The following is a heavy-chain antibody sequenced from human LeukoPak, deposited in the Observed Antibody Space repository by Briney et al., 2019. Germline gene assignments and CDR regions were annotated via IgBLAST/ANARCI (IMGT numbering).Heavy chain of an antibody. V-gene: IGHV1-18*01. D-gene: IGHD2-2*01. CDR2: ISAYNGNT. Sequence: ASVKVSCKASGYTFTSYGISWVRQAPGQGLEWMGWISAYNGNTNYAQKLQGRVTMTTDTSTSTAYMELRSLRSEDTAVYYCARVQYQLLRPIRGNYYYGMDVWGQGTTVTVSS. J-gene: IGHJ6*02. CDR1: GYTFTSYG. CDR3: ARVQYQLLRPIRGNYYYGMDV.